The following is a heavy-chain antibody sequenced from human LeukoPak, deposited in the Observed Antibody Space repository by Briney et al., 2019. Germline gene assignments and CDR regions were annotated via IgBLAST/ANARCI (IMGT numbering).Heavy chain of an antibody. CDR1: GFTFSDFW. CDR2: IKFDESEK. J-gene: IGHJ4*02. V-gene: IGHV3-7*04. D-gene: IGHD1-1*01. CDR3: TRVTTNGYFEY. Sequence: PGGSLRLSCAASGFTFSDFWMGWVRQAPGKGLEWVASIKFDESEKHHVDSVKGRLTISRDNAKNSLFLQMNSLRGEDTAVYFCTRVTTNGYFEYWGQGTLVAVSS.